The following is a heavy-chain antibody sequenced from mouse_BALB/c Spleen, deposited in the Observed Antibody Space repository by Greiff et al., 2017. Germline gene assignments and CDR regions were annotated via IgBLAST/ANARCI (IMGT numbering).Heavy chain of an antibody. J-gene: IGHJ2*01. D-gene: IGHD1-1*01. CDR2: ISSGGST. CDR1: GFTFSSYA. Sequence: VQLKESGGGLVKPGGSLKLSCAASGFTFSSYAMSWVRQTPEKRLEWVASISSGGSTYYPDSVKGRFTISRDNARNILYLQMSSLRSEDTAMYYCAREYTTVVATDYWGQGTTLTVSS. CDR3: AREYTTVVATDY. V-gene: IGHV5-6-5*01.